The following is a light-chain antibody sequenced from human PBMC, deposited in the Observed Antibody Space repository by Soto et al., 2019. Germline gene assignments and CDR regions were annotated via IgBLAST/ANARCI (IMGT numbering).Light chain of an antibody. V-gene: IGKV3-15*01. CDR2: GAS. CDR1: QSVSSY. J-gene: IGKJ1*01. CDR3: QQYNNWPRT. Sequence: EIVLTQSPATLSLSPGERATLSCRASQSVSSYLAWYQQKPGQAPRLLIYGASTRATGIPARFSGSGSGTEFTLTINSLQSEDFAVYYCQQYNNWPRTXGQGTKVDIK.